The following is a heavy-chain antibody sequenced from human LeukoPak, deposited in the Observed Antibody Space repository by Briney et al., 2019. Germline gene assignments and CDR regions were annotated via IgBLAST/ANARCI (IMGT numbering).Heavy chain of an antibody. V-gene: IGHV4-59*08. CDR2: IYYSGST. Sequence: SETLSLTCTVSGGSISSYYWSWIRQPPGKGLEWIGYIYYSGSTNYNPSLKSRVTMSVDTSKNQFSLKLSSVIAADTAVYYCARSYYYGIDFDYWGQGTLVTVSS. CDR3: ARSYYYGIDFDY. J-gene: IGHJ4*02. D-gene: IGHD3-10*01. CDR1: GGSISSYY.